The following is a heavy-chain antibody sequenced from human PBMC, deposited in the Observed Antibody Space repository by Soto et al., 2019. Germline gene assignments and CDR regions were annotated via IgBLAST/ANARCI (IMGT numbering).Heavy chain of an antibody. V-gene: IGHV1-8*01. D-gene: IGHD4-17*01. CDR1: GYTFTSYD. CDR3: ARTLYGDNVDY. CDR2: MNPNSGNT. J-gene: IGHJ4*02. Sequence: QVQLVQSGXXXXKXXXXVKXSXKASGYTFTSYDINWVRXATGQGLEWMGWMNPNSGNTGYAQKFQGRVTMTRNTSISTAYMELSSLRSEDTAVYYCARTLYGDNVDYWGQGTLVTVSS.